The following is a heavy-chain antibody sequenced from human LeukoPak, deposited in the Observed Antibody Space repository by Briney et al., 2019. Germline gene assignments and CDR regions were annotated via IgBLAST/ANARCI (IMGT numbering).Heavy chain of an antibody. D-gene: IGHD1-7*01. CDR1: GFTVSSNY. V-gene: IGHV3-66*01. CDR3: AKRRGLELLYYYYMDV. Sequence: PGGSLRLSCAASGFTVSSNYMSWVRQAPGKGLEWVSVIYDSGSTYYADSVKDRFTISRDNSKNTLFLQMNSLRAEDTAVYYCAKRRGLELLYYYYMDVWGKGTTVTVSS. J-gene: IGHJ6*03. CDR2: IYDSGST.